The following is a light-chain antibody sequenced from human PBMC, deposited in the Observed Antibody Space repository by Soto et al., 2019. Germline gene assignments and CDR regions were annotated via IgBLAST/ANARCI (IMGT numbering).Light chain of an antibody. Sequence: SYDLTQPPSVSVSPGQTASITCSGDKLGNKYTCWYQQKPGQSPVLVIYQDNKRPSGIPERFSGSNSGNTATLSISGTQAMDEADYYCQAWDSSVVFGGGTKLTVL. CDR2: QDN. CDR1: KLGNKY. J-gene: IGLJ2*01. V-gene: IGLV3-1*01. CDR3: QAWDSSVV.